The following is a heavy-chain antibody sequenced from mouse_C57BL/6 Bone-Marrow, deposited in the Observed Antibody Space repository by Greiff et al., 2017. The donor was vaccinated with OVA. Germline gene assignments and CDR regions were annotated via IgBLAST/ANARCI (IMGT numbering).Heavy chain of an antibody. Sequence: EVQGVESGGDLVKPGGSLKLSCAASGFTFSSYGMSWVRQTPDKRLEWVATISSGGSYTYYPDSVKGRFTISRENAKNTLYLQMSSLKSEDTAMYYCARRAVEFAYWGQGTLVTVSA. CDR3: ARRAVEFAY. V-gene: IGHV5-6*01. CDR1: GFTFSSYG. CDR2: ISSGGSYT. D-gene: IGHD1-1*01. J-gene: IGHJ3*01.